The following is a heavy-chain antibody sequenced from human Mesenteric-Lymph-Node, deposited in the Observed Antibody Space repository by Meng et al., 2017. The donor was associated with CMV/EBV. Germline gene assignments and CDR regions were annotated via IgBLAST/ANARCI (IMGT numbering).Heavy chain of an antibody. Sequence: CGASGFTFSSYGMHWVRQAPGKGLEWVAFIRYDGSKIQYGKSVKGRFTISRDNSRNTLYLEMRSLRTEDTALYFCAKDKGGGIYFEYWGQGTLVTVSS. D-gene: IGHD6-13*01. CDR2: IRYDGSKI. V-gene: IGHV3-30*02. CDR1: GFTFSSYG. J-gene: IGHJ4*02. CDR3: AKDKGGGIYFEY.